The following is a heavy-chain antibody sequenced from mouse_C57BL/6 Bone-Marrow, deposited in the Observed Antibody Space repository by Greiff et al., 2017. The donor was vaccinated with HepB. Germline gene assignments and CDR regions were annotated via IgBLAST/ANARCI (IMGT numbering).Heavy chain of an antibody. D-gene: IGHD2-3*01. V-gene: IGHV1-82*01. CDR3: ARRGLLLFDY. CDR1: GYAFSSSW. J-gene: IGHJ2*01. CDR2: IYPGDGDT. Sequence: VQLQQSGPELVKPGASVKISCKASGYAFSSSWMNWVKQRPGKGLEWIGRIYPGDGDTNYNGKFKGKATLTADKSSSTAYMQLSSLTSEDSAVYFCARRGLLLFDYWGQGTTLTVYS.